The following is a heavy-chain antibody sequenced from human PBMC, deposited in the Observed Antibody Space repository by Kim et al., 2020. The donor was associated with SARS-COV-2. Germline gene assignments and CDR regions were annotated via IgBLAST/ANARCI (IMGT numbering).Heavy chain of an antibody. J-gene: IGHJ4*02. CDR3: ARGLLGATKSAY. V-gene: IGHV1-8*01. CDR1: GYTFTSYD. Sequence: ASVKVSCKASGYTFTSYDINWVRQATGQGLEWMGWMNPNSGNTGYAQKFQGRVTMTRNTSISTAYMELSSPRSEDTAVYYCARGLLGATKSAYWGQGTLVTVSS. CDR2: MNPNSGNT. D-gene: IGHD1-26*01.